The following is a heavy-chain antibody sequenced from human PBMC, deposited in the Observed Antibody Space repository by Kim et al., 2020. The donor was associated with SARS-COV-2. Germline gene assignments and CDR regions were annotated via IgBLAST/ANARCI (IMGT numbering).Heavy chain of an antibody. J-gene: IGHJ3*02. CDR3: VRENHWAFDI. Sequence: GGSLRLSCATSGFTLSIYSMNWVRQSPGKGLEWVSHISGSGTITKLADSVRGRFTISRDNAKNSLFLQMNGLRAEDTAVYYCVRENHWAFDIWGQGTVVT. CDR1: GFTLSIYS. CDR2: ISGSGTIT. V-gene: IGHV3-48*04.